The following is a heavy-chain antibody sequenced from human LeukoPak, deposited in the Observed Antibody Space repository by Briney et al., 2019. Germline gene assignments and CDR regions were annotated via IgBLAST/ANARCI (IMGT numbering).Heavy chain of an antibody. CDR2: IYWNDDK. CDR3: AHSEVLWFGELPPYYFDY. V-gene: IGHV2-5*01. J-gene: IGHJ4*02. CDR1: GFSLSTSGVG. D-gene: IGHD3-10*01. Sequence: SGPTLVKPTQTLTLTCTFSGFSLSTSGVGVGWIRQPPGKALEWLALIYWNDDKRYSPSLKSRLTITKDTSKNRVVLTMTNMDPVDTATYYCAHSEVLWFGELPPYYFDYWGQGTLVTVSS.